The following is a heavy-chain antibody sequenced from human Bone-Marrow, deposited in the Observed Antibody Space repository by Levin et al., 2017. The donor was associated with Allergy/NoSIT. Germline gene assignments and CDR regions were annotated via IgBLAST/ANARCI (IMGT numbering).Heavy chain of an antibody. V-gene: IGHV3-30*03. CDR2: ISIEGDKK. CDR3: ARVAAAGTTAFGFDI. CDR1: GFSFSHYA. Sequence: LSLTCEASGFSFSHYAMHWVRQSPGKGLEWVAVISIEGDKKYYTDSVKGRFTVSRDNSKNTLHLQMNGLRPDDTATYYCARVAAAGTTAFGFDIWGQGTKATVSS. J-gene: IGHJ3*02. D-gene: IGHD6-13*01.